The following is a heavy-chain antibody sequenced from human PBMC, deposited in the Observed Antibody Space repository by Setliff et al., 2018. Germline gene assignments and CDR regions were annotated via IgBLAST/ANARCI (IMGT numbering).Heavy chain of an antibody. CDR1: GYPFTRYV. Sequence: GASVKVSCKASGYPFTRYVIGWVRQAPGRGLEWMGWISTYNGNTNFAQRFQGRVTMTADTSTGTAYMELKSLRSDDTAVYYCARGMAAAASNPFDYWGQGTLVTVSS. CDR2: ISTYNGNT. J-gene: IGHJ4*02. V-gene: IGHV1-18*01. D-gene: IGHD6-13*01. CDR3: ARGMAAAASNPFDY.